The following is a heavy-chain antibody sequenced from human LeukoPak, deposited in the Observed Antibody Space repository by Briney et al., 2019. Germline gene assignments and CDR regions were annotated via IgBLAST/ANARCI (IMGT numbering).Heavy chain of an antibody. J-gene: IGHJ4*02. V-gene: IGHV3-53*01. CDR2: IYSGGST. Sequence: GGSLRLSCAASGFTVSSNYMSWVRQAPGKGLEWVSLIYSGGSTYYADSVKGRFTISRDNSKNTLYLQMNSLRAEDTAVYYCARMAWDGDYVDGYWGQGTLVTVSS. CDR3: ARMAWDGDYVDGY. CDR1: GFTVSSNY. D-gene: IGHD4-17*01.